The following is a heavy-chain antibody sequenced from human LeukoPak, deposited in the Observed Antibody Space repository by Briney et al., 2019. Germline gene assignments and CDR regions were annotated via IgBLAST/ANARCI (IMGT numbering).Heavy chain of an antibody. CDR3: AKDASGSYNFDY. CDR2: ISGSGGST. CDR1: GFTFSSYA. D-gene: IGHD3-10*01. J-gene: IGHJ4*02. V-gene: IGHV3-23*01. Sequence: GGSLRLSRAASGFTFSSYAMSWVRQAPGKGLEWVSAISGSGGSTYYADSVKGRFTISRDNSKNTLCLQMNSLRAEDTAVYYCAKDASGSYNFDYWGQGTLVTVSS.